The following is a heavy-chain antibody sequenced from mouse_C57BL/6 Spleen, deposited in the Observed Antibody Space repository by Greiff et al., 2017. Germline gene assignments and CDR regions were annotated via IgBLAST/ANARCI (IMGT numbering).Heavy chain of an antibody. CDR2: IYPRDGST. J-gene: IGHJ3*01. Sequence: LQESDAELVKPGASVKISCKVSGYTFTDHTIHWMKQRPEQGLEWIGYIYPRDGSTKYNEKFKGKATLTADKSSSTAYMQLNSLTSEDSAVYFCAREDCSSYAWFAYWGQGTLVTVSA. D-gene: IGHD1-1*01. V-gene: IGHV1-78*01. CDR3: AREDCSSYAWFAY. CDR1: GYTFTDHT.